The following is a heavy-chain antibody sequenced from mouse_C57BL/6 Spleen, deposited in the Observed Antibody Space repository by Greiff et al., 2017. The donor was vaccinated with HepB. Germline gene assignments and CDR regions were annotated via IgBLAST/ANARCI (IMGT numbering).Heavy chain of an antibody. CDR2: IYPGDGDT. CDR1: GYAFSSSW. D-gene: IGHD4-1*01. Sequence: QVQLKESGPELVKPGASVKISCKASGYAFSSSWMNWVKQRPGKGLEWIGRIYPGDGDTNYNGKFKGKATLTADKSSSTAYMELRSLTSEDSAVYYCTRLGRGYWGQGTTLTVSS. J-gene: IGHJ2*01. CDR3: TRLGRGY. V-gene: IGHV1-82*01.